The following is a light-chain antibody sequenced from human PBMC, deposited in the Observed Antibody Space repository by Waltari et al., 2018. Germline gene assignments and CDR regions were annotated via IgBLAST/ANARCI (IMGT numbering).Light chain of an antibody. CDR1: TPNVGTKT. J-gene: IGLJ1*01. V-gene: IGLV1-44*01. Sequence: QSVLTQPPSAPGTPGERVTIPCSGSTPNVGTKTVNWYQHLPGMAPKLLIYKNDQRHAGVPDRFSGSKSGTSASLAISGLQSEDEAVYYCAAWDDSLSGYVFGTGTKVSV. CDR3: AAWDDSLSGYV. CDR2: KND.